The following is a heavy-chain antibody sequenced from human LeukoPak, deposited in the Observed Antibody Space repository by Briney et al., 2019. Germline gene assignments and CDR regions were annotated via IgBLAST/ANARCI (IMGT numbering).Heavy chain of an antibody. CDR2: SYCGGST. Sequence: GGCLRLSCAACRFTDISNYMSGVRQAPGRGLEGVSVSYCGGSTYYADSVKGRFTISRDNSKNTLYLQMNSLRAEDTAVYYCAKDWSQPNDAFDIWGQGTMVTVSS. V-gene: IGHV3-53*05. D-gene: IGHD1-14*01. CDR1: RFTDISNY. J-gene: IGHJ3*02. CDR3: AKDWSQPNDAFDI.